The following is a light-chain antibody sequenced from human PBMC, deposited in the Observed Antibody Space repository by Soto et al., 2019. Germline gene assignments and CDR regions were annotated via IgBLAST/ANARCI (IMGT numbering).Light chain of an antibody. CDR2: AAS. CDR3: QQSYSTPPT. V-gene: IGKV1-39*01. CDR1: QSISSY. Sequence: DIQMTQSPSSLSASVGDRVTITCRASQSISSYLNWYQQKPGKAPKLLIYAASSLQSGVPSRFGGSGSGTDFTLSISSLQPEDFATYYCQQSYSTPPTFGQGTKVKIK. J-gene: IGKJ1*01.